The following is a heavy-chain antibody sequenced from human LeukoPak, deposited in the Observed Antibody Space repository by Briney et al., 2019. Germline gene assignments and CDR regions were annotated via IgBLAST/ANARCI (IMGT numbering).Heavy chain of an antibody. CDR1: GFNFSDYY. J-gene: IGHJ4*02. Sequence: GGSLRLSCAASGFNFSDYYVSWIRQAPGKGLEWVSYISSSGFSTYYAGSVKGRFTISRDNARNSLYLQMNSLAPEDTALYYCARGKRRFDYWGQGTLVSVSS. V-gene: IGHV3-11*01. CDR2: ISSSGFST. CDR3: ARGKRRFDY.